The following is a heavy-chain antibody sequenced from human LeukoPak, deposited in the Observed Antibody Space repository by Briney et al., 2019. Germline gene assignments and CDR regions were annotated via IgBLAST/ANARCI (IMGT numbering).Heavy chain of an antibody. CDR2: IYWNDDK. D-gene: IGHD3-9*01. CDR1: GFSLSTSGVG. CDR3: AHRRDYDILTGYPGRDPYYFDY. Sequence: SGPTLVNPAQTLTLTCTFSGFSLSTSGVGVGWIRQPPGKALEWLALIYWNDDKRYSPSLKSRLTITKDTSKNQVVLTMTNMDPVDTATYYCAHRRDYDILTGYPGRDPYYFDYWGQGTLVTVSS. V-gene: IGHV2-5*01. J-gene: IGHJ4*02.